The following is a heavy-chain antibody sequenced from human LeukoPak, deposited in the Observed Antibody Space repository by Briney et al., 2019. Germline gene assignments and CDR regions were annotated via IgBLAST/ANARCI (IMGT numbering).Heavy chain of an antibody. V-gene: IGHV4-30-4*01. CDR1: GGSISSGDYY. D-gene: IGHD1-26*01. J-gene: IGHJ2*01. CDR2: IYYSGST. CDR3: ARGSLFSGSYWYFDL. Sequence: PSETLSLTCTVSGGSISSGDYYWGWIRQPPGKGLEWIGYIYYSGSTYYIPSLKSRVTISVDRSKNQFSLKLSSVTAADTAVYYCARGSLFSGSYWYFDLWGRGTLVTVSS.